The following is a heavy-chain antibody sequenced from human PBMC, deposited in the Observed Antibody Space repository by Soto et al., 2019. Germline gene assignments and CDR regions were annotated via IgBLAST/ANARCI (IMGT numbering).Heavy chain of an antibody. V-gene: IGHV3-15*06. CDR3: TTAGTRVGYTGSY. CDR2: VKTTSEGETT. J-gene: IGHJ4*02. D-gene: IGHD3-16*02. CDR1: GFSFRDVW. Sequence: GGSLRLSCEASGFSFRDVWMSWVRQIPGRGLEWVGRVKTTSEGETTNYAAPVMGRFTVSRDDSQNTLYLQMDALRPEDTAVYYCTTAGTRVGYTGSYWGQGTQVTVSS.